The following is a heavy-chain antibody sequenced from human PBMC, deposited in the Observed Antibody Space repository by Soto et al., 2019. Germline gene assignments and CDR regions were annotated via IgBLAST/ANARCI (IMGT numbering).Heavy chain of an antibody. CDR1: GFTFSSYG. V-gene: IGHV3-30*18. CDR2: ISYDGSNK. CDR3: AKDPGSGGRSRGGYFAY. J-gene: IGHJ4*02. Sequence: QVQLVESGGGVVQPGRSLRLSCAASGFTFSSYGMHWVRQAPGKGLEWVAVISYDGSNKYYADSVKGRFTISRDNSKNTLYLQRNSLRAEDTAVYYCAKDPGSGGRSRGGYFAYWGQGTLVTVSS. D-gene: IGHD2-15*01.